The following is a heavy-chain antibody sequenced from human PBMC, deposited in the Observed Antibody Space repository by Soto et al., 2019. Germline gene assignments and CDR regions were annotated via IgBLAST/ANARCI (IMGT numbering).Heavy chain of an antibody. D-gene: IGHD6-19*01. V-gene: IGHV3-30*18. CDR1: GFTFSSYG. Sequence: GGSLRLSCAASGFTFSSYGMHWVRQAPGKGLEWVAVISYDGSNKYYADSVKGRFTISGDNSKNTLYLQMNSLRAEDTAVYYCAKSPTAVAGYLDYWGQGTLVTVSS. CDR3: AKSPTAVAGYLDY. J-gene: IGHJ4*02. CDR2: ISYDGSNK.